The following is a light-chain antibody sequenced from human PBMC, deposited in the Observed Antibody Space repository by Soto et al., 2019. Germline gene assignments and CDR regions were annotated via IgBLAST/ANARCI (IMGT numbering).Light chain of an antibody. Sequence: DIQMTQSPSSLSASVGDRVIITCRASQDISKNLGWFQQKPGKALKSLIYDVSNLQSGVPSKFSGSGSGTEFTLTISSLQPEDFATYYCQQYKSYPYTFGPGTKVDLK. CDR3: QQYKSYPYT. CDR1: QDISKN. CDR2: DVS. J-gene: IGKJ3*01. V-gene: IGKV1-16*02.